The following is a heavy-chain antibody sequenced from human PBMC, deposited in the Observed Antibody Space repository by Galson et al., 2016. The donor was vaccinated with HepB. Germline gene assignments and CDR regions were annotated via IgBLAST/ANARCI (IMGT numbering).Heavy chain of an antibody. CDR2: IHHSGST. D-gene: IGHD6-13*01. V-gene: IGHV4-30-2*01. CDR3: ARGGSTSWPLDY. CDR1: GGPISNGGYS. Sequence: TLSLTCDVSGGPISNGGYSWSWVRQPPGRGLEWIGYIHHSGSTYYNSSLKSRVSISIDRSKNQFSLKVNSVTAADTAGYYCARGGSTSWPLDYWGQGTLVTVSS. J-gene: IGHJ4*02.